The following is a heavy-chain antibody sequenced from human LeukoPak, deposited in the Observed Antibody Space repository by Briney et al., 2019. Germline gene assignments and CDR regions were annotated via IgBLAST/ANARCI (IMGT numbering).Heavy chain of an antibody. CDR1: GYTFTGYY. V-gene: IGHV1-2*02. CDR2: INPNSCDT. Sequence: ASVKVSCKASGYTFTGYYMHWVRQAPGQGLEWMGWINPNSCDTNYAQKLQGRVTMTRDTSISTAYMELSRLRSDDTAVYYCAREAVSITMVRGVIPYFDYWGQGTLVTVSP. D-gene: IGHD3-10*01. CDR3: AREAVSITMVRGVIPYFDY. J-gene: IGHJ4*02.